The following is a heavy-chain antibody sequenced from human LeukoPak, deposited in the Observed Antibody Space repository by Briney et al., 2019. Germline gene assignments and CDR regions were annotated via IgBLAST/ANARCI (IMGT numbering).Heavy chain of an antibody. CDR2: ISGNGVST. CDR3: AKAPLAAAETEYFQH. CDR1: GFTFSDYA. D-gene: IGHD6-13*01. V-gene: IGHV3-23*01. Sequence: PGGSLRLSCAASGFTFSDYAMSWVRQAPGMGLEWVSAISGNGVSTYYAGSVKGRFTIFRDNSKNMLYLQLNSLRVEDTAVYYCAKAPLAAAETEYFQHWGQGTLVTVSS. J-gene: IGHJ1*01.